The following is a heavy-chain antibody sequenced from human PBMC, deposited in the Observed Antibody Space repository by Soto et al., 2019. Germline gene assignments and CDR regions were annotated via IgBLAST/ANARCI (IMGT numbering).Heavy chain of an antibody. J-gene: IGHJ4*02. CDR1: GFTFSTYA. D-gene: IGHD5-12*01. CDR2: ISGRGGDT. CDR3: VKDREVATTRTVHFDY. Sequence: EVQLLESGGGLVQPGGSLRLSCAASGFTFSTYAMNWVRQAPGKGLEWVSVISGRGGDTYYADSVKGRFTISRDNSKNTLYVQMKSLRVEDTAVYYCVKDREVATTRTVHFDYWGQGTRVTVSS. V-gene: IGHV3-23*01.